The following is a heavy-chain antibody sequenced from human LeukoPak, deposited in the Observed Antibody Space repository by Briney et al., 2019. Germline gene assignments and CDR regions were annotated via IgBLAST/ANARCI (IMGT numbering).Heavy chain of an antibody. CDR3: AKDLADYYDSSGYYPDY. Sequence: GGSLRLSCAASGFTFRSYGMHWVRQAPGKGLEWVAVISYDGSKEYYADSVKGRFAISRDNPKSTLYLQMNSLRAEDTAVYYCAKDLADYYDSSGYYPDYWGQGTLVTVSS. CDR1: GFTFRSYG. V-gene: IGHV3-30*18. J-gene: IGHJ4*02. D-gene: IGHD3-22*01. CDR2: ISYDGSKE.